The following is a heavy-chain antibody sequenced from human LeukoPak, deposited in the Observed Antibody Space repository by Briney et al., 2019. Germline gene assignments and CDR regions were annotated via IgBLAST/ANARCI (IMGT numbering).Heavy chain of an antibody. CDR3: ARLLRGDYGGNPRWYFDL. D-gene: IGHD4-23*01. Sequence: PSETLSLTCTVSGGSISSGSYYWSWIRQPAGKGLEWIGRIYTSGSTNYNPSLKSRVTISVDTSKNQFSLKLSSVTAADTAVYYCARLLRGDYGGNPRWYFDLWGRGTLVTVSS. V-gene: IGHV4-61*02. CDR1: GGSISSGSYY. CDR2: IYTSGST. J-gene: IGHJ2*01.